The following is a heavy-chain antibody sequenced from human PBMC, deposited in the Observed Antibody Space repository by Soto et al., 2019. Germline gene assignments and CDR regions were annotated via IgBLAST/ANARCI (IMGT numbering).Heavy chain of an antibody. CDR3: AHRLPGPSGYDV. D-gene: IGHD6-13*01. J-gene: IGHJ6*02. Sequence: QITLKESGPTLVKPTQTLTLTCTFSGFSLTSGVVGVGWIRQPPGEALEWLALIYWNDEQYYNPSPRNRLNITRDTSKNQVVLTMTSIDPGDTATYYCAHRLPGPSGYDVWGQGTTVTVSS. CDR2: IYWNDEQ. CDR1: GFSLTSGVVG. V-gene: IGHV2-5*01.